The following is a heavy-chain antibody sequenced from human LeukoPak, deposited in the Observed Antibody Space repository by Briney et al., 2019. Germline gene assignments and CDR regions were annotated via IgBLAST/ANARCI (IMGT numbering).Heavy chain of an antibody. Sequence: GASVKVSCKASGYIFTNYYMHWVRQVPGQGLEWMGIINTRGGSTSYAQKFQGRVNMTRDMSTSTVYMELSSLRPEDTALYYCAKDGDDCIDYWGPGTLVTVSS. J-gene: IGHJ4*02. CDR1: GYIFTNYY. CDR3: AKDGDDCIDY. D-gene: IGHD2-21*01. V-gene: IGHV1-46*01. CDR2: INTRGGST.